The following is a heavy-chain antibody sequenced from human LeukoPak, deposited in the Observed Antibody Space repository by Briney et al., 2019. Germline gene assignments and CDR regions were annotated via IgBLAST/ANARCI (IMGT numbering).Heavy chain of an antibody. CDR3: ARVSSGNYYIYYFDY. Sequence: PGGSLRLSCAASGFTFSSYAMHWVRQAPGKGMEWVAVISYDGSNKYYADSVKGRFTISRDNSKNTLCLQMNSLRAEDTAVYYCARVSSGNYYIYYFDYWGQGTLVTVSS. J-gene: IGHJ4*02. D-gene: IGHD1-26*01. CDR1: GFTFSSYA. V-gene: IGHV3-30-3*01. CDR2: ISYDGSNK.